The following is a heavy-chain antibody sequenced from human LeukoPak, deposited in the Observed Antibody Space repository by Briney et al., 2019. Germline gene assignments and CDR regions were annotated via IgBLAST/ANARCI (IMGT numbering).Heavy chain of an antibody. Sequence: GRSLRLSCVASGFTFGTYGMHWVRQAPGKGLEWVAAMSHDGGIEKYADSVKGRFTISRDNSKKTLYLQMNSLRSDDAAVYYCARAKIIHSITHMDVWGQGTTVTVSS. J-gene: IGHJ6*02. CDR1: GFTFGTYG. CDR3: ARAKIIHSITHMDV. CDR2: MSHDGGIE. D-gene: IGHD2/OR15-2a*01. V-gene: IGHV3-30*03.